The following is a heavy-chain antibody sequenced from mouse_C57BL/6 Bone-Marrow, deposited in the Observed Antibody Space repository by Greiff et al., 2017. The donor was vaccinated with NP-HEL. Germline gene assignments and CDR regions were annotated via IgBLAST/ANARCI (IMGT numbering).Heavy chain of an antibody. V-gene: IGHV1-50*01. D-gene: IGHD4-1*01. CDR2: IDPSDSYT. CDR1: GYTFTSYW. J-gene: IGHJ2*01. Sequence: QVQLQQSGAELVKPGASVKLSCKASGYTFTSYWMQWVKQRPGQGLEWIGEIDPSDSYTNYNQKFKGKATLTVDTSSSTAYMQLSSLTSEDSAVYYCARNCYYFDYWGQGTTLTVSS. CDR3: ARNCYYFDY.